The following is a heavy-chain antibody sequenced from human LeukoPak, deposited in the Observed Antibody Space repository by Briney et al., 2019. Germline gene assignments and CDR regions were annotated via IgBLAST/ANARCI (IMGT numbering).Heavy chain of an antibody. CDR3: AKDIYSSGWYPQIYYYYGMDV. CDR2: ISGGGGST. D-gene: IGHD6-19*01. CDR1: GFTFSSYA. Sequence: PGGSLRLSCAASGFTFSSYAMSWVRQAPGKGLEWVSAISGGGGSTYYADSVKGRFTISRDNSKNTLYLQMNSLRAEDTAVYYCAKDIYSSGWYPQIYYYYGMDVWGQGTTVTVSS. V-gene: IGHV3-23*01. J-gene: IGHJ6*02.